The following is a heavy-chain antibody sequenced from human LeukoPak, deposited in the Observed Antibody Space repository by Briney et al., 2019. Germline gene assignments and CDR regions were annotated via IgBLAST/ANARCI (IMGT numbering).Heavy chain of an antibody. CDR2: ISAYNGNT. V-gene: IGHV1-18*04. CDR1: GYTFTSYG. J-gene: IGHJ3*02. Sequence: ASVKVSCKASGYTFTSYGISWVRQAPGQGLEWMGWISAYNGNTNYARKLQGRVTMTTDTSTSTAYTELRSLRSDDTAVYYCARQTEVFDIWGQGTMVTVSS. CDR3: ARQTEVFDI.